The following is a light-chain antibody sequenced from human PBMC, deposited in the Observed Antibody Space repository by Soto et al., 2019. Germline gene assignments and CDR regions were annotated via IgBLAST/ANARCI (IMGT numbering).Light chain of an antibody. V-gene: IGKV3-20*01. CDR1: QSVASS. CDR3: HHFGSLPET. Sequence: EVVLTQSPGTLSLSPGERVTLSCRASQSVASSLAWYQQKPGRAPRLLFYSASSRATGIPDRFSGSGSGTDFTRTISRLEPEDFAVYYCHHFGSLPETFGQGTNVE. CDR2: SAS. J-gene: IGKJ1*01.